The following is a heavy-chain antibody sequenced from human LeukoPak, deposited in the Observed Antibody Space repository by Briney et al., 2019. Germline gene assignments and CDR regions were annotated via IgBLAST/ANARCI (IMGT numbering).Heavy chain of an antibody. CDR3: ARGPTSGSSLDY. Sequence: SETLSLTCAVYGGSFSGYYWSWIRQPPGKGLEWIGEINHSGSTNYNPSLKSRVTISVDTSKNQLSLKLSSVTAADTAVYYCARGPTSGSSLDYWGQGTLVTVSS. D-gene: IGHD6-6*01. CDR1: GGSFSGYY. CDR2: INHSGST. J-gene: IGHJ4*02. V-gene: IGHV4-34*01.